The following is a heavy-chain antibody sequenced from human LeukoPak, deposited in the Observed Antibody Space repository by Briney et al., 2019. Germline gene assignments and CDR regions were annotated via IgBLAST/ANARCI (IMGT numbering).Heavy chain of an antibody. D-gene: IGHD1-26*01. J-gene: IGHJ4*02. V-gene: IGHV3-33*01. CDR2: VWYDGSNK. Sequence: RRSSLRLVRSAAGFTLSTYGMHWGRHAPGQGLEWVWVVWYDGSNKYYADSVKGRFTISRDNSKNTLYLQMNSLRAEDTAVYYCARPTYSGSYYWFDYWGQGTLVTVSS. CDR1: GFTLSTYG. CDR3: ARPTYSGSYYWFDY.